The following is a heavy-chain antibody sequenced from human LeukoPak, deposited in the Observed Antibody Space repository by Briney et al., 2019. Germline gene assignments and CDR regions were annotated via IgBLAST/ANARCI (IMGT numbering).Heavy chain of an antibody. Sequence: PGGSLRLSCVASGFTFSRHDMHWVRQAPGKGLGWVAVISYEGSYKFFADSVKGRFTISRDNSKTTLYLQMNRLSPEDTAVYYCAKSQLTTVDYYGMDVWGHGTTVIVSS. V-gene: IGHV3-30*18. CDR3: AKSQLTTVDYYGMDV. D-gene: IGHD4-23*01. CDR2: ISYEGSYK. J-gene: IGHJ6*02. CDR1: GFTFSRHD.